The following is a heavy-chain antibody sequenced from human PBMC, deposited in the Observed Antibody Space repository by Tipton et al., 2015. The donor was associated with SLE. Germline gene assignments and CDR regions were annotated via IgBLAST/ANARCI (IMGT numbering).Heavy chain of an antibody. V-gene: IGHV3-13*01. CDR1: GFTFSSYD. D-gene: IGHD1-26*01. J-gene: IGHJ4*02. CDR3: AREFRGVGGLDC. CDR2: IGTAGDT. Sequence: SLRLSCAASGFTFSSYDMHWVRQATGKGLEWVSAIGTAGDTYYPGSVKGRFTISRENAKNSLYLQMNSLRAGDTAVYYCAREFRGVGGLDCWGQGTLVIVSS.